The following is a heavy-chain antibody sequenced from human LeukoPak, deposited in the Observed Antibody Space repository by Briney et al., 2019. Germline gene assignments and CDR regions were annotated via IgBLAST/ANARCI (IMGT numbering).Heavy chain of an antibody. J-gene: IGHJ4*02. V-gene: IGHV3-23*01. D-gene: IGHD3-9*01. CDR3: AKDVTGRFDY. CDR2: ISGRGGST. Sequence: GRSLRLSCAASGFTFPDYAMSWVRQDPGKGLEWVSAISGRGGSTYYADSVKGRFTISRDNSKNTLFLQMNSLRAEDTAVYYCAKDVTGRFDYWGQGTLVTVSS. CDR1: GFTFPDYA.